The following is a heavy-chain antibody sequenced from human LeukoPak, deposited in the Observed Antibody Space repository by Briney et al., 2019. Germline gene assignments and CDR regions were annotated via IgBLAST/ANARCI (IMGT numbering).Heavy chain of an antibody. J-gene: IGHJ4*02. CDR2: ISSSSSYI. CDR1: GFTFSSYS. CDR3: ARELEIAVAGTLGY. V-gene: IGHV3-21*01. Sequence: KSGGSLRLSCAASGFTFSSYSMNWVRQAPGKGLEWVSSISSSSSYIYYADSVKGRFTISRDNAKNSLYLQMNSLRAEDTAVYYCARELEIAVAGTLGYWGQGTLVTVSS. D-gene: IGHD6-19*01.